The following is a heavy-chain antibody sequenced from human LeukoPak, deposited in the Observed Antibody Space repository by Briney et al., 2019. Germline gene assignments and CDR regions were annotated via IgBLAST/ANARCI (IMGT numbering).Heavy chain of an antibody. CDR1: GFTFSSYW. V-gene: IGHV3-74*01. CDR2: TNRDGSST. J-gene: IGHJ3*02. Sequence: PGGSLRLSCAASGFTFSSYWMHWVRQAPGKGLVWVSRTNRDGSSTSYADSVKGRFTISRDNAKNTLYLQMNSLRAEDTAVYHCAREYYGSGTADAFDIWGQGTMVTVSS. D-gene: IGHD3-10*01. CDR3: AREYYGSGTADAFDI.